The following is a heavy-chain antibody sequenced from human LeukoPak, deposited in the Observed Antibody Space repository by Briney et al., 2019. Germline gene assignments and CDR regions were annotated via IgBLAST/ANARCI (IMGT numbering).Heavy chain of an antibody. Sequence: GGSLRLSCAASGFTFSSYSMNWVRQSPGKGLEWVSSISSSSSYIYYADSVKGRFTISRDNAKTSLYLQMTSLRAEDTAVYYCARDGGQYYDILTGYYSGYYYYGMDVWGQGTTVTVSS. D-gene: IGHD3-9*01. J-gene: IGHJ6*02. CDR2: ISSSSSYI. V-gene: IGHV3-21*01. CDR3: ARDGGQYYDILTGYYSGYYYYGMDV. CDR1: GFTFSSYS.